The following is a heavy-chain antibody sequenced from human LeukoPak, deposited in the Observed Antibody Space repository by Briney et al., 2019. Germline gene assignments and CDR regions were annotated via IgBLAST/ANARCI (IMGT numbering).Heavy chain of an antibody. J-gene: IGHJ3*02. D-gene: IGHD3-10*01. Sequence: ASVTVSCKVSGYTLTELSMHWVRQPPGKGLEWMGSFDPEDGETIYAQKFQGRVTMTEDTSTDTAYMELSSLRSEDTAVYYCATPQYYYGSGSPGAFDIWGQGTMVTVSS. V-gene: IGHV1-24*01. CDR1: GYTLTELS. CDR2: FDPEDGET. CDR3: ATPQYYYGSGSPGAFDI.